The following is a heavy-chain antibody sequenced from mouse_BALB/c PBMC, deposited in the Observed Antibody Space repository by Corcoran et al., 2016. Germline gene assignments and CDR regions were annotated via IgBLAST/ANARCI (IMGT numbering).Heavy chain of an antibody. CDR3: ARGTVYDGLAY. Sequence: VQLQQSGPELVKPGASEKMSCKASGYTFTSYVMHWVKQKPGQGLEWIGYINPYNDGTKYNEKFKGKATLTSDKSSSTAYMELSSLTSEDSAVYYCARGTVYDGLAYWGQGTLVTVSA. V-gene: IGHV1S136*01. J-gene: IGHJ3*01. D-gene: IGHD2-3*01. CDR1: GYTFTSYV. CDR2: INPYNDGT.